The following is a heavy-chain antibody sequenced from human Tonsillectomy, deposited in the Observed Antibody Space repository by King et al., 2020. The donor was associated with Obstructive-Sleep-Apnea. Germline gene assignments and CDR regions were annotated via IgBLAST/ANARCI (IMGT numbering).Heavy chain of an antibody. CDR2: ISGSGGST. D-gene: IGHD5-18*01. CDR1: GFTFSNYA. V-gene: IGHV3-23*04. Sequence: VQLVESGGGLVQPGGSLRLSCAASGFTFSNYAMSWVRQAPGKGLEWVSGISGSGGSTYYADSVKGRFTLSRDNSKNTLYMQMNRLRVEDTAVYYCAKEPGYGCRELDHWGQGTLVTVSS. CDR3: AKEPGYGCRELDH. J-gene: IGHJ5*02.